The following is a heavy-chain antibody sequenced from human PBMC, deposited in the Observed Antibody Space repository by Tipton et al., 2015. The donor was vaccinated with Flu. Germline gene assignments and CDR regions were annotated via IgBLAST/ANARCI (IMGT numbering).Heavy chain of an antibody. J-gene: IGHJ4*02. D-gene: IGHD3-10*02. Sequence: LRLSCSVSGDSIASDYYWGWIRQPPGKGLEWIGNIYHSGTTYQNPSLRSRVTILLDRAKNQFSLKLCFVTAADTAVYYCARHTGDSVRGVIDYWGQGTLVTVSS. CDR3: ARHTGDSVRGVIDY. CDR2: IYHSGTT. V-gene: IGHV4-38-2*01. CDR1: GDSIASDYY.